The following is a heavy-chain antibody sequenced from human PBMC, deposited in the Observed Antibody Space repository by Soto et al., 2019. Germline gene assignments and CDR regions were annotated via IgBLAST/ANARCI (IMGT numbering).Heavy chain of an antibody. J-gene: IGHJ5*02. CDR2: ISYDGSNK. CDR3: ARATHFDWLRLLFDP. Sequence: PGGSLRLSCAASGFTFSSYAMHWVRQAPGKGLEWVAVISYDGSNKYYADSVKGRFTISRDNSKNTLYLQMNSLRAEDTAVYYCARATHFDWLRLLFDPWGQGTLVTVSS. V-gene: IGHV3-30-3*01. D-gene: IGHD3-9*01. CDR1: GFTFSSYA.